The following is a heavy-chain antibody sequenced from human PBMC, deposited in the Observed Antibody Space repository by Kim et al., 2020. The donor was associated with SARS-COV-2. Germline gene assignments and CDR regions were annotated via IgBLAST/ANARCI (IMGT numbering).Heavy chain of an antibody. J-gene: IGHJ6*02. CDR3: ARGLYSSSWYYYYGMDV. V-gene: IGHV3-13*01. CDR1: GFTFSSYD. Sequence: GGSLRLSCAASGFTFSSYDMHWVRQATGKGLEWVSAIGTAGDTYYPGSVKGRFTISRENAKNSLYLQMNSLRAGDTAVYYCARGLYSSSWYYYYGMDVWGQGTTVTVSS. D-gene: IGHD6-13*01. CDR2: IGTAGDT.